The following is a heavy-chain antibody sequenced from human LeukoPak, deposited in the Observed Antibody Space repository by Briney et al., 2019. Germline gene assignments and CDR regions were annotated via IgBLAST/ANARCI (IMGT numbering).Heavy chain of an antibody. CDR3: ARDKDNSSWYTNWFDP. Sequence: GASVKVSCTASGYTFTSHGISWVRQAPGQGLEWMGWISTYNGNTNYAQKLQGRVSMTTDTSTSTAYMDLRSLRSDDTAVYYCARDKDNSSWYTNWFDPWGQGTLVTVSS. V-gene: IGHV1-18*01. D-gene: IGHD6-13*01. CDR1: GYTFTSHG. CDR2: ISTYNGNT. J-gene: IGHJ5*02.